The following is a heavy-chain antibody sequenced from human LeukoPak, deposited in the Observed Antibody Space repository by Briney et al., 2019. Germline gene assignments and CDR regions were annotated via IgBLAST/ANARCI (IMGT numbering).Heavy chain of an antibody. D-gene: IGHD3-10*01. J-gene: IGHJ5*02. CDR2: IYHSGST. Sequence: PSETLSLTCAVSGYSISRGYYWGWIRQPPGKGLEWIGSIYHSGSTYYNPSLKSRVTISVGTSKNQFSLKLSSVTAADTAVYYCARGLSYRGWFDPWGQGTLVTVSS. CDR1: GYSISRGYY. V-gene: IGHV4-38-2*01. CDR3: ARGLSYRGWFDP.